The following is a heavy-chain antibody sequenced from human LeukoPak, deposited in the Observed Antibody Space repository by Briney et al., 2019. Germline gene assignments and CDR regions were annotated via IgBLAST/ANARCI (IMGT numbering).Heavy chain of an antibody. CDR1: GDSISSYY. D-gene: IGHD1/OR15-1a*01. J-gene: IGHJ6*03. Sequence: SETLSLTCTVSGDSISSYYWSWIRQPAGKGLEWIGRIYSSGSTNYNPSLKSRVTMSVDTSKNQFSLKLSSVTAADTAVYYCAKTSLYKWNNVPYYYYMDVWGNGTTVTVSS. V-gene: IGHV4-4*07. CDR3: AKTSLYKWNNVPYYYYMDV. CDR2: IYSSGST.